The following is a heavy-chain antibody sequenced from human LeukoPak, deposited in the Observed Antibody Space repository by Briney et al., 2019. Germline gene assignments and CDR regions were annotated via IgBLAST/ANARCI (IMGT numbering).Heavy chain of an antibody. Sequence: SETLSLTCTVSGGSISSYYWSWIRQPPGRGLEWIGHIYGSGSTNYNPSLKSRVTLSVDTSKNQFSLKLSSVTAADTAVYYCAGLRGYSNSWGQGTLVTVSS. J-gene: IGHJ5*02. D-gene: IGHD5-18*01. CDR3: AGLRGYSNS. V-gene: IGHV4-59*08. CDR1: GGSISSYY. CDR2: IYGSGST.